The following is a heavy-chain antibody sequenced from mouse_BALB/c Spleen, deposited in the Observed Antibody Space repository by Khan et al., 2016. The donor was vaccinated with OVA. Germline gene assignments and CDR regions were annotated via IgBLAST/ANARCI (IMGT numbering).Heavy chain of an antibody. J-gene: IGHJ3*01. CDR3: TRLAYDCDSEGFAY. CDR1: GFTFSTYG. CDR2: VSTGGGYT. D-gene: IGHD2-12*01. V-gene: IGHV5-6*01. Sequence: EVELVESGGDLVKPGGSLKLSCAASGFTFSTYGMSWVRQTPDKRLEWVATVSTGGGYTYYPDSVKGRFTISRDNAKNTLYLQMSGLKSEDTAMFYCTRLAYDCDSEGFAYWGQGTLVTVSA.